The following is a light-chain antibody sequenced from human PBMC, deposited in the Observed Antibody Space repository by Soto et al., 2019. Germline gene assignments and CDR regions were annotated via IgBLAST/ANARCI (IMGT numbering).Light chain of an antibody. V-gene: IGLV2-8*01. Sequence: QSVLTQPPSASGAPGQAGTITCTGTSSDVGGYNYVSWYQQHPGKAPKLLIYEVSKRPSGVPDRFSGSKSGNTASLTVSGLQAEDEDDYYCSSYAGSNNLRIFGTGTKVPVL. CDR3: SSYAGSNNLRI. CDR2: EVS. J-gene: IGLJ1*01. CDR1: SSDVGGYNY.